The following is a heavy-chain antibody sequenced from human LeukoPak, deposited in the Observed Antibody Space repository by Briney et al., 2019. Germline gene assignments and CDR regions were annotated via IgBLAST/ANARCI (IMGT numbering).Heavy chain of an antibody. CDR3: ARDGEGDIVVVPAAYDY. J-gene: IGHJ4*02. D-gene: IGHD2-2*01. Sequence: SETLSLTCTVSGGSISSYYWSWIRQPPGKGLEWIGYIYYSGSTNYNPSLESRVTISVDTSKNQFSLKLSSVTAADTAVYYCARDGEGDIVVVPAAYDYWGQGTLVTVSS. CDR2: IYYSGST. CDR1: GGSISSYY. V-gene: IGHV4-59*12.